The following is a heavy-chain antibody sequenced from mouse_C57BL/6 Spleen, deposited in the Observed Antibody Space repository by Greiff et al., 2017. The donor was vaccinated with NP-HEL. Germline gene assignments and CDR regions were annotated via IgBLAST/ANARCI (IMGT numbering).Heavy chain of an antibody. J-gene: IGHJ3*01. D-gene: IGHD3-2*02. Sequence: QVQLQQPGAELVRPGSSVKLSCKASGYTFTSYWMDWVKQRPGQGLEWIGNIYPSDSETHYNQKFKDKATLTVDKSSRTAYMQLSSLTTEDSAVYYCASELHTAKATGFAYWGQGTLVTVSA. CDR3: ASELHTAKATGFAY. CDR1: GYTFTSYW. CDR2: IYPSDSET. V-gene: IGHV1-61*01.